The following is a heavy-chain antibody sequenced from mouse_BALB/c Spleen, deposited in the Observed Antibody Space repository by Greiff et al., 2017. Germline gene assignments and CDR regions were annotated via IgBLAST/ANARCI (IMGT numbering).Heavy chain of an antibody. CDR2: INPDSSTI. CDR3: SRVTTATVYAMDY. V-gene: IGHV4-1*02. J-gene: IGHJ4*01. Sequence: EVKLLESGGGLVQPGGSLKLSCAASGFDFSRYWMSWVRQAPGKGLEWIGEINPDSSTINYTPSLKDKFIISRDNAKNTLYLQMSKVRSEDTALYYCSRVTTATVYAMDYWGQGTSVTVSS. CDR1: GFDFSRYW. D-gene: IGHD1-2*01.